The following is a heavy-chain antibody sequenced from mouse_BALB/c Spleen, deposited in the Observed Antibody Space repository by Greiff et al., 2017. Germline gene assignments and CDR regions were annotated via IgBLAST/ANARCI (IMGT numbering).Heavy chain of an antibody. J-gene: IGHJ4*01. Sequence: EVQLQQSGTVLARPGASVKMSCKASGYSFTSYWMHWVKQRPGQGLEWIGAIYPGNSDTSYNQKFKGKAKLTAVTSASTAYMELSSLTNEDSAVYYCTSYYYGAMDYWGQGTSVTVSS. CDR1: GYSFTSYW. CDR3: TSYYYGAMDY. CDR2: IYPGNSDT. V-gene: IGHV1-5*01. D-gene: IGHD1-1*01.